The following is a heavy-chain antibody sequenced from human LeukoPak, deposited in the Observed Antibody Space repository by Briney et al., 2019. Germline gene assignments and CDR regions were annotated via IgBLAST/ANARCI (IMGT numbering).Heavy chain of an antibody. D-gene: IGHD3-3*01. CDR2: ISAYNGNT. V-gene: IGHV1-18*01. Sequence: ASVKVSCKASGYTFTSYGISWVRQAPGQGLEWMGWISAYNGNTNYAQKLQGRVTMTTDTSTSTAYMELRSLRSDDTAVYYCARVSIDFGDSHFDYWGQGTLVTVSS. CDR3: ARVSIDFGDSHFDY. CDR1: GYTFTSYG. J-gene: IGHJ4*02.